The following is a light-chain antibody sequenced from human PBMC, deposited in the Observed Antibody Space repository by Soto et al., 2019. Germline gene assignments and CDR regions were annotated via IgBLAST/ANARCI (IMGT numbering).Light chain of an antibody. V-gene: IGKV3-11*01. CDR3: QQRYNWPIT. CDR2: ADS. Sequence: EVVMTQSPATLSLSPGERVTLSFRASQSVRSNLAWYQQKPGQAPRLLIYADSNRATGIPARFSGSGSGTDFTLTISSLEPEDFSVYYCQQRYNWPITFGQGTRLEIK. J-gene: IGKJ5*01. CDR1: QSVRSN.